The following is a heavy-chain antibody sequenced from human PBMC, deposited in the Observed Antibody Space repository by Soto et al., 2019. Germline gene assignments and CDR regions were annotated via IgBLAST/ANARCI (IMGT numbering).Heavy chain of an antibody. CDR3: GRVLRRSPYYDSSGYVDY. Sequence: LSLTCTVSGGSISSGGYYWSWIRQHPGKGLEWIGYIYYSGSTYYNPSLKSRVTISVDTSKNQFSLKLSSVTAADTAVYYCGRVLRRSPYYDSSGYVDYWGQGTLVTVSS. V-gene: IGHV4-31*03. D-gene: IGHD3-22*01. CDR2: IYYSGST. J-gene: IGHJ4*02. CDR1: GGSISSGGYY.